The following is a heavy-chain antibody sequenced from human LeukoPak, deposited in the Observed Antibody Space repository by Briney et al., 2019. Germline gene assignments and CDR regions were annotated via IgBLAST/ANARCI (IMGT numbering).Heavy chain of an antibody. CDR3: ARTRGSFGYAFDI. CDR2: IYYSGST. CDR1: GGSISSSSYY. V-gene: IGHV4-61*05. J-gene: IGHJ3*02. D-gene: IGHD3-10*01. Sequence: SETLSLTCTVSGGSISSSSYYWSWIRQPPGKGLEWIGYIYYSGSTNYNPSLKSRVTISVDTSKNQFSLKLSSVTAADTAVYYCARTRGSFGYAFDIWGQGTMVTVSS.